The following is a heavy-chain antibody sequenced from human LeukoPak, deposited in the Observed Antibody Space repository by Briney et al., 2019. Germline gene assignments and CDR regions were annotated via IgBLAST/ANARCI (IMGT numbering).Heavy chain of an antibody. CDR2: IYHSGST. Sequence: LRLSCAASGFTFSDYYMSWIRQPPGKGLVWIGYIYHSGSTYYNPSLKSRVTISVDTSKNQFSLKLSSVTAADTAVYYCAGDVEMATINSDAFDIWGQGTMVTVSS. CDR3: AGDVEMATINSDAFDI. CDR1: GFTFSDYY. V-gene: IGHV4-30-2*01. D-gene: IGHD5-24*01. J-gene: IGHJ3*02.